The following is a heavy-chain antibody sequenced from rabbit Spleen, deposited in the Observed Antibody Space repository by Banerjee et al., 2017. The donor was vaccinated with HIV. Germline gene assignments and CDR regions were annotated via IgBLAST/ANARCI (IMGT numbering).Heavy chain of an antibody. CDR3: ARDTSSSFSSYGMDL. D-gene: IGHD1-1*01. CDR2: IAGSSSGFT. J-gene: IGHJ6*01. Sequence: QQLVESGGGLVKPGASLTLTCKASGFSFSSSDYMCWVRQAPGKGLEWISCIAGSSSGFTYFATWAIGRFTCSKPSSTTVTLQMTRLTAADTATYFCARDTSSSFSSYGMDLWGPGTLVTVS. CDR1: GFSFSSSDY. V-gene: IGHV1S40*01.